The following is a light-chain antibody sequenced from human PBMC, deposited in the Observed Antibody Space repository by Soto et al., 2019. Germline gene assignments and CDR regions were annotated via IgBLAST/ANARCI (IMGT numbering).Light chain of an antibody. V-gene: IGKV1-27*01. CDR3: QKYNSAPRR. Sequence: DIQMTQSPSSLSASVGDRVTITCRASQGIRNYLAWYQQKPGKVPKLLIYAASTLQSGVPSRFSGSGSGTDFTLTISSLQPEDVATYSCQKYNSAPRRFGGGTKVEIK. CDR1: QGIRNY. CDR2: AAS. J-gene: IGKJ4*01.